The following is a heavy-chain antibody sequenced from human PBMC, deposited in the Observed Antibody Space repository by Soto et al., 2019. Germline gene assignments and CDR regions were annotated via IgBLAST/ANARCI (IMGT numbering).Heavy chain of an antibody. CDR3: ARDWFGIDY. D-gene: IGHD3-16*01. V-gene: IGHV1-18*01. CDR1: GYTFTSYG. Sequence: QVQLVQSGAEVKKPGASVKVSCKASGYTFTSYGISWVRQAPGQGLEWMGWINPYNGNTNYAQKLQGRVTMTTDTSTNTPYMELRSLRSDDTAVYYSARDWFGIDYWGQGTLVTVSS. J-gene: IGHJ4*02. CDR2: INPYNGNT.